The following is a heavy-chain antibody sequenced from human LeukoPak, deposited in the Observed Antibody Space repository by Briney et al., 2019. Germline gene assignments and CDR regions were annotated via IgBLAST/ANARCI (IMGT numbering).Heavy chain of an antibody. D-gene: IGHD6-13*01. CDR3: TLATAGRSLDY. J-gene: IGHJ4*02. Sequence: ASVKVSCKTSGYTFTDYFVHWVRQAPGQGLEWMGIINPGGGSTHFAQKFHDRVTLTRDTSTTTMYMDLSSLTSEDTAVYYCTLATAGRSLDYWGQGTLVTVSS. V-gene: IGHV1-46*01. CDR1: GYTFTDYF. CDR2: INPGGGST.